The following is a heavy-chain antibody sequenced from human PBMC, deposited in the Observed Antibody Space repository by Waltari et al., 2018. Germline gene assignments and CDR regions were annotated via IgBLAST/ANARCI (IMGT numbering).Heavy chain of an antibody. J-gene: IGHJ3*01. D-gene: IGHD1-1*01. CDR3: ATYIGASVGTAAFDV. CDR1: GVSITSNRHY. V-gene: IGHV4-39*01. Sequence: QLQLQESGPGLVKPSETLSLTCSVSGVSITSNRHYWGWIRQPPGQGLEWIGTMSYTGATDSSPSPESRVTVSRDTSKNQLSLKLVAVTAADTAVYYCATYIGASVGTAAFDVWGQGTMVAVSS. CDR2: MSYTGAT.